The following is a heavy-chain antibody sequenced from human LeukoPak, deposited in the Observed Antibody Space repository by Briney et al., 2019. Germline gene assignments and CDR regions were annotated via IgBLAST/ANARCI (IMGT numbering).Heavy chain of an antibody. J-gene: IGHJ4*02. Sequence: SETLSLTCTVSGGSISSYYWSWIRQPPGKGLEWIGYIYYSGSTNYNPSLKSRVTISVDRSKNQFSLKLSSVTAADTAVYYCARAATTGTGGLDYWGQGTLVTVSS. D-gene: IGHD1-1*01. V-gene: IGHV4-59*12. CDR1: GGSISSYY. CDR2: IYYSGST. CDR3: ARAATTGTGGLDY.